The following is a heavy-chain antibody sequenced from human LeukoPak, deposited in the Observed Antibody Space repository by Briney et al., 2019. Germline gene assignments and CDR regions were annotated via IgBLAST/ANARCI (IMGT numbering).Heavy chain of an antibody. CDR2: VSSSSGTI. CDR3: ARVDYGDYAGEDY. Sequence: GGSLRLSCAASGFTFSRFSMNWVRQAPGKGLEWVSYVSSSSGTIYYADSVKGRFTISRDNAKNSLYLQMNSLRAEDTAVYYCARVDYGDYAGEDYWGQGTLVTVSS. V-gene: IGHV3-48*04. D-gene: IGHD4-17*01. J-gene: IGHJ4*02. CDR1: GFTFSRFS.